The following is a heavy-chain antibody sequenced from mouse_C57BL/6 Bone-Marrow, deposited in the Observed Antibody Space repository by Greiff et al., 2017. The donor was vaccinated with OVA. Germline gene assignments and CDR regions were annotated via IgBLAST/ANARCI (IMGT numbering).Heavy chain of an antibody. V-gene: IGHV1-69*01. D-gene: IGHD2-4*01. J-gene: IGHJ3*01. CDR3: AGDDYFAY. CDR2: IDPSDSYT. CDR1: GYTFTSYW. Sequence: QVQLQHPGAELVMPGASVKLSCKASGYTFTSYWMHWVKQRPGQGLEWIGEIDPSDSYTNYNQKFKGKSTLTVDKSSSTAYMQLSSLTSEDSAVYYCAGDDYFAYWGKGTLVTVSA.